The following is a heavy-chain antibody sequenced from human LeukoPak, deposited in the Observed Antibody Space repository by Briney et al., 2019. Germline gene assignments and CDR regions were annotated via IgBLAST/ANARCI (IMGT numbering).Heavy chain of an antibody. CDR2: IYSGGDT. J-gene: IGHJ4*02. CDR1: GFTVSRNY. V-gene: IGHV3-66*02. D-gene: IGHD2-15*01. CDR3: AKQWGVVAATYFDY. Sequence: GGSLRLSCAASGFTVSRNYINRVRQAPGKGLEWVSVIYSGGDTYYADSVKGRFAISRDNSKNTLYLQMNSLRAEDTAVYYCAKQWGVVAATYFDYWGQGTLVTVSS.